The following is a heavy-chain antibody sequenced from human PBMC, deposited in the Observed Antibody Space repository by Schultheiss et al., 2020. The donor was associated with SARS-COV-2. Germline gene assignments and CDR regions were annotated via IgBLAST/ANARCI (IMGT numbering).Heavy chain of an antibody. CDR1: GFTFSSYG. CDR3: ARPVVPIVVVTATPGDY. CDR2: IWYDGSNK. J-gene: IGHJ4*02. D-gene: IGHD2-21*02. V-gene: IGHV3-33*01. Sequence: GGSLRLSCAASGFTFSSYGMHWVRQAPGKGLEWVAVIWYDGSNKYYADSVKGRFTISRDNSKNTLYLQMNSLRAEDTAVYYCARPVVPIVVVTATPGDYWGQGTLVTVSS.